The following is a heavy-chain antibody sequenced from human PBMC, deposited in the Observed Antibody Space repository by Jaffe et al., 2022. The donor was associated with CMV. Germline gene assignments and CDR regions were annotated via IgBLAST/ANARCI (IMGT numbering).Heavy chain of an antibody. D-gene: IGHD3-16*01. CDR2: VHPKTGHT. Sequence: QVQLVQSGAEVKKPGASVKVSCKASGYNFTQYQINWVRQARGQAPEWMGYVHPKTGHTGYAQNFRDRVTMTTETSISTAYMELTRLTSEDTAVYYCAREGETDYDTYYEAYWLDPWGQGTLVTVSS. CDR1: GYNFTQYQ. V-gene: IGHV1-8*01. J-gene: IGHJ5*02. CDR3: AREGETDYDTYYEAYWLDP.